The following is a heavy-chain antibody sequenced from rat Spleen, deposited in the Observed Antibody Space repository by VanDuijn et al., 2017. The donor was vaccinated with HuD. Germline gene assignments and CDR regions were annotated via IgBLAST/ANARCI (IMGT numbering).Heavy chain of an antibody. V-gene: IGHV5-19*01. CDR3: ARDPYSSYIGWYFDF. J-gene: IGHJ1*01. Sequence: EVQLVESGGGLVQPGRSLKLSCAASGFTLSDYVMHWIRQAPTKGLEWVTSISPSGATTNYRDSVKGRFTISRDNARGTLYLQMNSLRSEDTATYYCARDPYSSYIGWYFDFWGPGTMVTVSS. CDR1: GFTLSDYV. CDR2: ISPSGATT. D-gene: IGHD1-2*01.